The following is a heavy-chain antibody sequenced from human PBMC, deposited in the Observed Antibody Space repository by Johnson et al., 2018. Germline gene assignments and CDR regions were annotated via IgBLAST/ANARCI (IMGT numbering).Heavy chain of an antibody. CDR2: ISWDGGRS. Sequence: QLVESGGVVVQPGGSLRLSCAASGFTFDDYTMHWVRQAPGKGLEWVSLISWDGGRSYYADSVKGRFTISRENSKNSLYLQMNRLRPEDTAFDYCAMALDDSSGYAQHGGQGTLVTVSS. D-gene: IGHD3-22*01. J-gene: IGHJ1*01. CDR1: GFTFDDYT. V-gene: IGHV3-43*01. CDR3: AMALDDSSGYAQH.